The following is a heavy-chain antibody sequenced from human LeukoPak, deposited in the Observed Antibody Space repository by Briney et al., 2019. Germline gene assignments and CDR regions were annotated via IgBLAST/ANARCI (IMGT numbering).Heavy chain of an antibody. J-gene: IGHJ4*02. V-gene: IGHV3-23*01. Sequence: GGSLRLSCAASGFTFSSYAMSWVRQAPGKGLEWVSAISGSGGSTYYADSVKGGFTISGENSKKTLYVQMNRLRAEDTAVYYCAKDRSNYDYVWGSYRFDYWGQGTLVTVSS. CDR1: GFTFSSYA. CDR3: AKDRSNYDYVWGSYRFDY. CDR2: ISGSGGST. D-gene: IGHD3-16*02.